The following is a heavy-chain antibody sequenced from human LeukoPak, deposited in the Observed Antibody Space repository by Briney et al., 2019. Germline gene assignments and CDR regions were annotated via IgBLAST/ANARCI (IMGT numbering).Heavy chain of an antibody. CDR2: ISAYNGNT. V-gene: IGHV1-18*01. D-gene: IGHD6-13*01. CDR1: GYTFTSYG. Sequence: GASVKVSCKASGYTFTSYGISWVRQAPGQGLEWMGWISAYNGNTNYAQKLQGRVTMTTDTSTSTAYMELRSLRSDDTAVYYCARDRLRIAAAGAFLDYWGQGTLVTASS. J-gene: IGHJ4*02. CDR3: ARDRLRIAAAGAFLDY.